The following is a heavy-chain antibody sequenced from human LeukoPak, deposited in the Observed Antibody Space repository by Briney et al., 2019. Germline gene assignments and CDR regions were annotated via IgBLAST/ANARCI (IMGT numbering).Heavy chain of an antibody. CDR3: ARGGGSAASGSQVRVDYMDV. CDR2: IHSDRSTI. V-gene: IGHV3-74*01. D-gene: IGHD3-10*01. J-gene: IGHJ6*03. Sequence: GGSLRLSCAASGFTFSNYWMHWVRQVPGKGLVWVSLIHSDRSTIIYADSVKGRFTISRDNAKTTLYLQMDSLRVDDMAVYFCARGGGSAASGSQVRVDYMDVWGKGTTVTVSS. CDR1: GFTFSNYW.